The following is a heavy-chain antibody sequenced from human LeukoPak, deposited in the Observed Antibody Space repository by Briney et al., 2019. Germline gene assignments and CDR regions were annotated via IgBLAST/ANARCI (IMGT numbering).Heavy chain of an antibody. CDR3: ARALLLMGDFHDAFDI. J-gene: IGHJ3*02. Sequence: ASVKVSCKASGYTFTGYYMHWVRQAPGQGLEWMGWINPNSGGTNYAQKFQGRVTMTRDTSISTAYMELRSLRSDDTAVYYCARALLLMGDFHDAFDIWGQGTMVTVSS. CDR1: GYTFTGYY. V-gene: IGHV1-2*02. D-gene: IGHD2-21*02. CDR2: INPNSGGT.